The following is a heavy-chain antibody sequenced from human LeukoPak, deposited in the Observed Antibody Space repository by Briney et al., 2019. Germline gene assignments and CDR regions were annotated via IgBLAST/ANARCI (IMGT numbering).Heavy chain of an antibody. CDR1: GGSISSGGYY. CDR3: ARSKAFDSYLDY. J-gene: IGHJ4*02. CDR2: IYYSGST. V-gene: IGHV4-31*03. D-gene: IGHD5-18*01. Sequence: SETLSLTCTVSGGSISSGGYYWSWIRQHPGKGLEWIGYIYYSGSTYYNPSLKSRVTISVDTSKNQFSLKLSSVTAADTAVYYCARSKAFDSYLDYWGQRTLVTVSS.